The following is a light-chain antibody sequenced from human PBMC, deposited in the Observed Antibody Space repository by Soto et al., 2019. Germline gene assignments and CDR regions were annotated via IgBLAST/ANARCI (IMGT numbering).Light chain of an antibody. J-gene: IGLJ1*01. Sequence: TVVTQEPSFSVSPGGTVTLTCGLSSGSVSTSYYPSWYQQTPGQAPRTLIYSTNTRSSGVPDRFSGSIRGNKAALTITGAQADDESDYYCVLYMGSGTLYVFGTGTKLTVL. CDR2: STN. CDR1: SGSVSTSYY. CDR3: VLYMGSGTLYV. V-gene: IGLV8-61*01.